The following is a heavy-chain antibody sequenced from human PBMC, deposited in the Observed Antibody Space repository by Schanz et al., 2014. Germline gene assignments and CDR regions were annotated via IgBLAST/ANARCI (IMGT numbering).Heavy chain of an antibody. J-gene: IGHJ4*02. CDR1: GFTLSNYA. Sequence: EVQLVESGGGLAQPGGSLRLSCAASGFTLSNYAMSWVRQAPGKGLEWVSALSEGGGGTHYADSVRGRFTISSDSSKNTLYLQMSGLRADDTAVYYCTADLWFGAVWGVWWGQGTLVTVSS. D-gene: IGHD3-10*01. CDR2: LSEGGGGT. V-gene: IGHV3-23*04. CDR3: TADLWFGAVWGVW.